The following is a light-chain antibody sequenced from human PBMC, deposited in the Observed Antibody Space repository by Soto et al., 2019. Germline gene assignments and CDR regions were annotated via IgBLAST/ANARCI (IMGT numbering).Light chain of an antibody. CDR2: LNSDGSH. Sequence: QPVLTQSPSASASLGASVKLTCTLSSGHSSYAIAWHQQQPEKGPRYLMKLNSDGSHSKGDGXPDRFSGSSSGAERYLTXXXXQXEXXXXXYCQTWGTGIWVFGGGTKLTVL. V-gene: IGLV4-69*01. CDR3: QTWGTGIWV. J-gene: IGLJ3*02. CDR1: SGHSSYA.